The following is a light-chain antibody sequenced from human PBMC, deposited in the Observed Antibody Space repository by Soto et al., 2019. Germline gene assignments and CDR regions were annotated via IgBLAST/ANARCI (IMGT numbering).Light chain of an antibody. V-gene: IGLV2-11*01. CDR2: DVT. CDR1: SSDVGGYNY. CDR3: CSYAGSYR. J-gene: IGLJ2*01. Sequence: QSALTQPRSVSGSPGQSVTISCTGTSSDVGGYNYVSWYQQHPGKAPKLMIYDVTKRPSGVPDCFSGSKSGNTASLTISGLQAEDEADYHFCSYAGSYRFGGGTKLTV.